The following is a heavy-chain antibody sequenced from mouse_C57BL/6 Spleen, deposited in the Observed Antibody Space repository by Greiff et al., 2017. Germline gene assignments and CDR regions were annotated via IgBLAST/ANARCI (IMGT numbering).Heavy chain of an antibody. CDR2: FHPYNDDT. CDR1: GYTFTTYP. V-gene: IGHV1-47*01. CDR3: ASRDYGSSSFAY. J-gene: IGHJ3*01. D-gene: IGHD1-1*01. Sequence: QVQLQQSGAELVKPGASVKMSCKASGYTFTTYPIEWMKQNHGKSLEWIGNFHPYNDDTKYNEKFKGKATLTVEKSSSTVYLELSRLTSDDSDVYYCASRDYGSSSFAYWGQGTLVTVSA.